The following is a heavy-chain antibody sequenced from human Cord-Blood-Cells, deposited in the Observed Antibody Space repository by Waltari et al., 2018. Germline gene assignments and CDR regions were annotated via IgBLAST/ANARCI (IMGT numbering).Heavy chain of an antibody. CDR1: GYTFTSYD. CDR2: MNPNSGNT. CDR3: ARPAGTGYYYYYMDV. D-gene: IGHD6-13*01. J-gene: IGHJ6*03. V-gene: IGHV1-8*02. Sequence: QVQLVQSGAEVKKPGASVKVSCKASGYTFTSYDINWVRPATGQGLECMGGMNPNSGNTGYAQKFQGRATMTRNTSISTAYMELSSLRSEDTAVYYCARPAGTGYYYYYMDVWGKGTTVTVSS.